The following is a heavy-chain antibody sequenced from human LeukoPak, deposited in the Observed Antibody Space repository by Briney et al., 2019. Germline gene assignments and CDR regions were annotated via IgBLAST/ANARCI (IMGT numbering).Heavy chain of an antibody. CDR2: TYYRSKWYN. D-gene: IGHD6-19*01. CDR1: GDSVSSNSAA. V-gene: IGHV6-1*01. CDR3: AREQLDSSGWYGLLAFDI. Sequence: SQTLSLTCAISGDSVSSNSAAWNWIRQSPSRGLEWLGRTYYRSKWYNDYAVSVKSRITINPDTSKNQFSLKLSSVTAADTAVYYCAREQLDSSGWYGLLAFDIWGQGTMVTVSS. J-gene: IGHJ3*02.